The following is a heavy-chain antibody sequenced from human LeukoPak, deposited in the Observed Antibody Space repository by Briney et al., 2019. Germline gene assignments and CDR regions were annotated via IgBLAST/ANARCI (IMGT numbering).Heavy chain of an antibody. J-gene: IGHJ4*02. CDR1: GYTFTAYY. D-gene: IGHD1-7*01. V-gene: IGHV1-2*02. CDR2: VSPNNGGT. Sequence: ASVKVSCKASGYTFTAYYIHWVRQAPGQRLEWMGWVSPNNGGTNYAQKFQGRVTMTRDMSTSTVYMELSSLRSEDTAVYYCARMLNWNSHFDYWGQGTLVTVSS. CDR3: ARMLNWNSHFDY.